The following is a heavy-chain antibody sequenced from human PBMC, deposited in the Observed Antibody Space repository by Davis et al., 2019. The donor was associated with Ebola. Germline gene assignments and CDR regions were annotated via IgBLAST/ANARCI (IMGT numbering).Heavy chain of an antibody. J-gene: IGHJ5*02. CDR1: GASISNYY. CDR3: ARGGTIFGP. V-gene: IGHV4-59*12. CDR2: IYYSGST. D-gene: IGHD3-9*01. Sequence: MPSETLSLTCSVSGASISNYYWSWIRQPPGKGLEWIGYIYYSGSTNYNPSLKSRVTISVDTSKNQFSLKLSSVTAADTAVYYCARGGTIFGPWGQGTLVTVSS.